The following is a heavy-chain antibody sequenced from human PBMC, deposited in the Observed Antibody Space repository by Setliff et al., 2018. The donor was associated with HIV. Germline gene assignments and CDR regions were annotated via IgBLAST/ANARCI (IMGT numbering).Heavy chain of an antibody. D-gene: IGHD6-13*01. J-gene: IGHJ3*02. V-gene: IGHV3-23*01. CDR1: GFTLSPYA. CDR2: VSGGVDTT. CDR3: VKGGYLHALEI. Sequence: PGGSLRLSCAASGFTLSPYAINWVRQVPGKGLEWISAVSGGVDTTYYADSVKGRFTISRDNSKNTLYMQMNSLRADDTALYYCVKGGYLHALEIWGQGTMVTVSS.